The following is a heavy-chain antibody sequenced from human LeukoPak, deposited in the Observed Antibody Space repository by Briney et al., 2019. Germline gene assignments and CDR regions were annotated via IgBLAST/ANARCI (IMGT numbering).Heavy chain of an antibody. J-gene: IGHJ4*02. D-gene: IGHD2-2*01. V-gene: IGHV1-2*02. CDR2: INPNSGGT. Sequence: ASVKVSCKASGYTFTGYYMHWVRQAPGQGLEWMGWINPNSGGTNYAQKFQGRVTMTRDTSISTAYMELSRLRSDDTAVYYCARGLIPAATPFDYWGQGTPVTVSS. CDR1: GYTFTGYY. CDR3: ARGLIPAATPFDY.